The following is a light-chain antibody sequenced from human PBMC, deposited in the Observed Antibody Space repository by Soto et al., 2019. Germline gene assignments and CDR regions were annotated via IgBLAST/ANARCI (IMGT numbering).Light chain of an antibody. Sequence: SYELTQPPSVSVAPGKTARITCGGNNIGSKSVHWYQQKPGQAHVLVIYYDSDRPSGIPERFSDSNSGNTATLTISRVEAGDEADYYCQVWDSSSDHRVVFGGGTKLTVL. CDR1: NIGSKS. J-gene: IGLJ2*01. CDR2: YDS. V-gene: IGLV3-21*04. CDR3: QVWDSSSDHRVV.